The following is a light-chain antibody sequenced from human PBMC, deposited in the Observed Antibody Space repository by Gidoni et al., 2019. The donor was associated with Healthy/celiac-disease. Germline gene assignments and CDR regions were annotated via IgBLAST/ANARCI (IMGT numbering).Light chain of an antibody. Sequence: DIQMTQSPSTLSASVGDRVNITCRASQSISSWLAWYQQNPGKAPKLLIYKASSLESGVPSRFSGSGSGTEFTLTISSLQPDDFATYYCQQYNSYSPMYTFGQGTKLEIK. J-gene: IGKJ2*01. CDR3: QQYNSYSPMYT. CDR1: QSISSW. CDR2: KAS. V-gene: IGKV1-5*03.